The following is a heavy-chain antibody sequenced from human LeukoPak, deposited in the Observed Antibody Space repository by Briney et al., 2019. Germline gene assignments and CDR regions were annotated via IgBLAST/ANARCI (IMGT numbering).Heavy chain of an antibody. D-gene: IGHD5-18*01. V-gene: IGHV1-46*01. CDR3: ASQEGLWFRAQLWPSLDY. J-gene: IGHJ4*02. CDR1: GYTFPSYF. Sequence: ASVKVSCKASGYTFPSYFMHWVRQAPGQGLEWMGIINPTGGSTTYAQKFQGRVTMTRDTSTSTVYMELSSLRSDDTAVYYCASQEGLWFRAQLWPSLDYWGQGTLVTVSS. CDR2: INPTGGST.